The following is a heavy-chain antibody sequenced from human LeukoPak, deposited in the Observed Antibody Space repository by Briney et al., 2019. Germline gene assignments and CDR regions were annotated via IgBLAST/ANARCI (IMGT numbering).Heavy chain of an antibody. CDR2: ISGSGGST. CDR1: GFTFSSYA. Sequence: GRSLRLSCAASGFTFSSYAMSWVRQAPGKGLEWVSAISGSGGSTYYADSVKGRFTISRDNSKNTLYLQMNSLRAEDTAVYYCANYNYGDYVYVGWFDPWGQGTLVTVSS. D-gene: IGHD4-17*01. CDR3: ANYNYGDYVYVGWFDP. J-gene: IGHJ5*02. V-gene: IGHV3-23*01.